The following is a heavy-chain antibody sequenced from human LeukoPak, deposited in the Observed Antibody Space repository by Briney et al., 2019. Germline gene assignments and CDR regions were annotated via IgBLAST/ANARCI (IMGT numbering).Heavy chain of an antibody. Sequence: GGSLRLSCAASGFTFSSYGTHWVRQAPGKGLEWVAVISYDGSNKYYADSVKGRFTISRDNSKNTLYLQMNSLRAEDTAVYYCAKKAYYGSGSYQLDYWGQGTLVTVSS. CDR1: GFTFSSYG. V-gene: IGHV3-30*18. J-gene: IGHJ4*02. D-gene: IGHD3-10*01. CDR3: AKKAYYGSGSYQLDY. CDR2: ISYDGSNK.